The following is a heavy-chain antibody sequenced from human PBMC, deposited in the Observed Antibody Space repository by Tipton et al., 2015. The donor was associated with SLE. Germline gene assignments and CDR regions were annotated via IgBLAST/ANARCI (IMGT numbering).Heavy chain of an antibody. V-gene: IGHV3-7*03. CDR2: IKEDGSEK. D-gene: IGHD2-21*02. CDR1: GFTFSTYW. CDR3: TGSDVDVTAVPGY. Sequence: SLRLSCAASGFTFSTYWMSWVRQAPGKGLEWVANIKEDGSEKYYVDSVKGRFTISRDDAKNSLYLQMNSLRAEDTAVYFCTGSDVDVTAVPGYWGQGALVTVSP. J-gene: IGHJ4*02.